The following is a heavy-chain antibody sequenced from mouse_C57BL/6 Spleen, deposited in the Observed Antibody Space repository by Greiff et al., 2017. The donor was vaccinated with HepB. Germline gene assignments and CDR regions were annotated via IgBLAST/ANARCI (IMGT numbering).Heavy chain of an antibody. V-gene: IGHV1-81*01. CDR1: GYTFTSYG. D-gene: IGHD2-4*01. CDR3: ARVYDHDRAWFAY. J-gene: IGHJ3*01. Sequence: QVQLQQSGAELARPGASVKLSCKASGYTFTSYGISWVKQRTGQGLEWIGEIYPRSGNTYYNEKFKGKATLTADKSSSPAYMELRSLTSEDSAVYVCARVYDHDRAWFAYWGQGTLVTVSA. CDR2: IYPRSGNT.